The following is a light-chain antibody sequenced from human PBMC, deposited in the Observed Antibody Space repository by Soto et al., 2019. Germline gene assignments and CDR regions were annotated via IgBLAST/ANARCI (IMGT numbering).Light chain of an antibody. CDR1: SSDVGGYNS. CDR3: CSYAASYTLV. CDR2: DVT. V-gene: IGLV2-11*01. Sequence: QSALAQPRSVSGSPGQSVTISCSGTSSDVGGYNSVSWYQQFPGKAPKLMIYDVTKRPSGVHDRFSGSKSGNTASLTISGLQAEDEADYYCCSYAASYTLVFGGGTKLTVL. J-gene: IGLJ2*01.